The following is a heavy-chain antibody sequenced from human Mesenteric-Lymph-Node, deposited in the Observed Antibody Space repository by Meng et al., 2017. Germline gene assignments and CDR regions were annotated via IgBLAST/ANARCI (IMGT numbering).Heavy chain of an antibody. D-gene: IGHD3-10*01. CDR3: ARGTFYYGSGSYYYYYYGMDV. CDR2: IIPIFGTA. CDR1: GDTFSSYA. Sequence: SVKVSCKASGDTFSSYAISWVRQAPGQGLEWMGGIIPIFGTANYAQKFQGRVTITTDESTSTAYMELSSLRSEDTAVYYCARGTFYYGSGSYYYYYYGMDVWGQGTTVTVSS. V-gene: IGHV1-69*05. J-gene: IGHJ6*02.